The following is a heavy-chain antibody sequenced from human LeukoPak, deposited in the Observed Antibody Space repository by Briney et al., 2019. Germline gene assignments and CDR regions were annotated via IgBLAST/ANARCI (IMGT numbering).Heavy chain of an antibody. CDR3: ARDQSVRLLQTSSTYFKHVFAI. CDR2: ISAYNGNT. CDR1: GYTFTNYG. D-gene: IGHD6-13*01. J-gene: IGHJ3*02. V-gene: IGHV1-18*01. Sequence: ASVKVSCKTSGYTFTNYGISWVRRAPGLGLEWMGWISAYNGNTNYAQKVQGRVTMTTDTSTSTAYMELRSLRFDDTAVHYCARDQSVRLLQTSSTYFKHVFAIWGQGSMVTVSS.